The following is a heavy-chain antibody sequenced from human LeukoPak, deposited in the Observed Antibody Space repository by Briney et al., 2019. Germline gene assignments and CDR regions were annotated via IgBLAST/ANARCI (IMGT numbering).Heavy chain of an antibody. CDR1: GFTVSSNY. D-gene: IGHD3-10*01. J-gene: IGHJ4*02. CDR2: IYSGGST. CDR3: ARGNYGSGSYYPDY. V-gene: IGHV3-53*04. Sequence: GGSLRLSCAASGFTVSSNYMSWVRQAPGKGLEWVSVIYSGGSTYYADSVKGRFTISRHNSKNTLYLQMNSLRAEDTAAYYCARGNYGSGSYYPDYWGQGTLVTVSS.